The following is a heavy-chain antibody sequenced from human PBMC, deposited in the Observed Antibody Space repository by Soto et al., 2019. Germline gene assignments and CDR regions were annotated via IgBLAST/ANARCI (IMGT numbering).Heavy chain of an antibody. Sequence: SETLSLTCTVSGGSIKVGGYYWGWIRQPPGKGLEWVATIYYSGTTYYNPSLKSRLTISLDTSRNQFSLDPTSVTAADTAVYYCARLAYSHYSTWGQGTLVTVS. CDR2: IYYSGTT. D-gene: IGHD5-12*01. CDR1: GGSIKVGGYY. J-gene: IGHJ4*02. CDR3: ARLAYSHYST. V-gene: IGHV4-39*01.